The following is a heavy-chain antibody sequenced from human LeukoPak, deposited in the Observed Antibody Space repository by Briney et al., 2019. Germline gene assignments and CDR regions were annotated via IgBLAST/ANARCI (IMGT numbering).Heavy chain of an antibody. Sequence: SETLSLTCTVSGGSISSSSYYWGWIRQPPGKGLEWIGSIYYSGITYFKPSLKSRVTISVDTSKNQFSLKLSSVTAADTAVYYCARERRGYSYVVDYWGQGTLVTVSS. CDR1: GGSISSSSYY. V-gene: IGHV4-39*07. D-gene: IGHD5-18*01. CDR3: ARERRGYSYVVDY. CDR2: IYYSGIT. J-gene: IGHJ4*02.